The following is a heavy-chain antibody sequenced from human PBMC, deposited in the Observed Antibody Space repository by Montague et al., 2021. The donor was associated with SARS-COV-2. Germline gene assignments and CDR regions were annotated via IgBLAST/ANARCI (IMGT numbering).Heavy chain of an antibody. Sequence: SLRLSCAASGFTVSNYAMSWVRQAPGKGLEWVSAISGSGGSSYYADSVXGLFTISRDNSKNTLYLQMDSLRAEDTAVYYCAKDPHYDFWSGYYLGYWGQGALVTVSS. J-gene: IGHJ4*02. V-gene: IGHV3-23*01. CDR2: ISGSGGSS. D-gene: IGHD3-3*01. CDR3: AKDPHYDFWSGYYLGY. CDR1: GFTVSNYA.